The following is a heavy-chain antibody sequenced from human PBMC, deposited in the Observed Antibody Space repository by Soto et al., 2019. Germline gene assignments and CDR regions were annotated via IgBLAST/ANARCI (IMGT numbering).Heavy chain of an antibody. J-gene: IGHJ4*02. CDR3: ARMRGLGEISPYFDY. CDR1: GGSISDYQ. Sequence: QVQLQESGPGLVKPSATLSLTCSISGGSISDYQWNWIRQPPGKGLEWIGYIYHSGRTNYNPSLNSRVTISPDPSAKQFSLRLRSVSAAYSAVYYCARMRGLGEISPYFDYWGQGALVTVSS. CDR2: IYHSGRT. V-gene: IGHV4-59*01. D-gene: IGHD3-16*02.